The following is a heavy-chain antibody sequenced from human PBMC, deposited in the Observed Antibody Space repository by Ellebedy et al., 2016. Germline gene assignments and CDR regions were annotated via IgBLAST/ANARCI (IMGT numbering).Heavy chain of an antibody. CDR3: VKELDEGSLLWGDY. D-gene: IGHD1-26*01. CDR2: VYDSGTS. Sequence: SETLSLTXTVSGASVAYSPHYWGWVRQSPGKGLEWIGSVYDSGTSYYSTSFKSRVSVSMDAPRNGFSLQLRSVTAADSAIYYCVKELDEGSLLWGDYWGQGIRVTVSS. J-gene: IGHJ4*02. V-gene: IGHV4-39*07. CDR1: GASVAYSPHY.